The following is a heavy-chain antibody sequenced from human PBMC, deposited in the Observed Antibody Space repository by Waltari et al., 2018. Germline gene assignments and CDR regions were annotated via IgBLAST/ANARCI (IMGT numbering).Heavy chain of an antibody. CDR2: IGKKVSNYIT. Sequence: EVQLVESGGGLVQPGGSLRLSCAASGSSFSAPSVDWVRQAPGRGLEWVGRIGKKVSNYITEYAASVKGRFTISRDDSKDSLYLQMNSLKTEDTAVYYCTRGYSGHSSYAFDIWGQGTMVIVSS. V-gene: IGHV3-72*01. CDR1: GSSFSAPS. CDR3: TRGYSGHSSYAFDI. D-gene: IGHD2-15*01. J-gene: IGHJ3*02.